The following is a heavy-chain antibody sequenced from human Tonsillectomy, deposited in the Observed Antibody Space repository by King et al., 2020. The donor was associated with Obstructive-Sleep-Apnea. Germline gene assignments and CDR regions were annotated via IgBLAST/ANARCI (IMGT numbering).Heavy chain of an antibody. CDR3: ATLSGTTSGAFDI. CDR1: GFSFNNYG. J-gene: IGHJ3*02. Sequence: VQLVESGGGVVQPGRSLRLSCVASGFSFNNYGMHWVRQIPGKGLEWVTFIRYDGSNKEYADSVKGRFTISRDNSKNTLSVQMNSLRTEDTAVYYCATLSGTTSGAFDIWGQGTMVTVSS. D-gene: IGHD1-20*01. CDR2: IRYDGSNK. V-gene: IGHV3-30*02.